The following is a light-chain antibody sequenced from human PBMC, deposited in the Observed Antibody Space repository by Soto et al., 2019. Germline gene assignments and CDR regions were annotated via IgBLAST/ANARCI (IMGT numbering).Light chain of an antibody. V-gene: IGLV2-23*01. J-gene: IGLJ1*01. Sequence: QSVLAQPASVSGSPGQSITISCSGSRSDVGSYNLVSWYQQHPGKAPKLMIYEGSKRPSGVSNRFSGSKSGNTASLTISGLQAEDEADYYCCSYASSSTYVFGTGTKGTVL. CDR3: CSYASSSTYV. CDR1: RSDVGSYNL. CDR2: EGS.